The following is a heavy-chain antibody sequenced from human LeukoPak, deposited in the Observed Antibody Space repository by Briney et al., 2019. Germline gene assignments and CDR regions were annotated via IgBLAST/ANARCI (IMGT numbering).Heavy chain of an antibody. J-gene: IGHJ4*02. V-gene: IGHV3-9*01. CDR1: GFTFDDYA. Sequence: GRSLRLSCAASGFTFDDYAMHWVRQAPGKGLEWVSGISWNSGSIGYADSVKGRFTISRDNAKNSLYLQMNSLRAEDTAVYYCARDYVYWGQGTLVTVSS. D-gene: IGHD3-16*01. CDR3: ARDYVY. CDR2: ISWNSGSI.